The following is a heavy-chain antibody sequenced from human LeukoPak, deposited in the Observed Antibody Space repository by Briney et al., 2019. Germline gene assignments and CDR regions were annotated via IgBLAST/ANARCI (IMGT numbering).Heavy chain of an antibody. Sequence: PLETLSLTCTVSGGSISSSSYYWGWIRQPPGKGLERIGSIYYSGSTYYNPSLKSRVTISVDTSKNQFSQKLSSVTAADTAVYYCARPAGGYGPVDYWGQGSLVTVSS. CDR1: GGSISSSSYY. D-gene: IGHD6-19*01. J-gene: IGHJ4*02. V-gene: IGHV4-39*07. CDR2: IYYSGST. CDR3: ARPAGGYGPVDY.